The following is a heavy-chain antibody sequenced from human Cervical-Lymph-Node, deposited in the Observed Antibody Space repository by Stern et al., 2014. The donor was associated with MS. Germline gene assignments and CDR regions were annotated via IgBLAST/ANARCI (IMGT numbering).Heavy chain of an antibody. J-gene: IGHJ4*02. Sequence: QLVESGAEVKKPGSSVKVSCKASGGTFSSYAISWVRQAPGQGLEWMGGIIPIFGIANYAQKFQGRVTITADKSTSTAYMELSSLRSEDTAVYYCATTPTSYGDYVWGGGWYFDYWGQGTLVTVSS. V-gene: IGHV1-69*17. CDR2: IIPIFGIA. CDR3: ATTPTSYGDYVWGGGWYFDY. CDR1: GGTFSSYA. D-gene: IGHD4-17*01.